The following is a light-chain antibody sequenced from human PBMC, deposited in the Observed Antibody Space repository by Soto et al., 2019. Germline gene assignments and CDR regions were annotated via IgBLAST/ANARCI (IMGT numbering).Light chain of an antibody. J-gene: IGLJ3*02. CDR2: EDR. Sequence: NFMLTRPHSVSESPGKTVTISCTRSSGRIGSNYVQWYQQRPGSAPTTVIYEDRQRPSGVPDRFSGSIDSSSNSASLTISGLKTEDEADYYCQSFDRNRQGVFGGGTKLTVL. CDR1: SGRIGSNY. V-gene: IGLV6-57*04. CDR3: QSFDRNRQGV.